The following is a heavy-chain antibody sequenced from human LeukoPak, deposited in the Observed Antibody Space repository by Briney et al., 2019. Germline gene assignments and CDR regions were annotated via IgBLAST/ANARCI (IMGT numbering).Heavy chain of an antibody. J-gene: IGHJ4*02. CDR2: IYHSGST. D-gene: IGHD6-13*01. CDR1: GYSISSGYY. Sequence: SETLSLACTVSGYSISSGYYWGWIRQPPGKGLEWIGSIYHSGSTYYNPSLKSRVTISVDTSKNQFSLKLSSVTAADTAVYYCARDVSSSSVNFDYWGQGTLVTVSS. V-gene: IGHV4-38-2*02. CDR3: ARDVSSSSVNFDY.